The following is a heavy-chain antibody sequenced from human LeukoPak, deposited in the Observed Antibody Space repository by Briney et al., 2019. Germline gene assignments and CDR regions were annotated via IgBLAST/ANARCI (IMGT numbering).Heavy chain of an antibody. CDR1: GFTFSSYA. CDR2: ISGSGGST. V-gene: IGHV3-23*01. Sequence: SGGSLRLSCAASGFTFSSYAMSWVRQAPGKGLEWVSAISGSGGSTYYADSVKGRFTISRDNSKNTLYLQMNSLRAEDTAVYYCAKGDSSSGWYGYDYWGQGTLVTVSS. CDR3: AKGDSSSGWYGYDY. D-gene: IGHD6-19*01. J-gene: IGHJ4*02.